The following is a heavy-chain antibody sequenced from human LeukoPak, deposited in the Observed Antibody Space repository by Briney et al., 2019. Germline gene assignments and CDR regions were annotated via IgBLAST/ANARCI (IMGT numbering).Heavy chain of an antibody. D-gene: IGHD6-6*01. V-gene: IGHV3-49*03. CDR2: IRSKAYGGTT. CDR3: TRPVTSYSSSSLYLFDY. J-gene: IGHJ4*02. CDR1: GFTFGDYA. Sequence: GGSLRLSCTASGFTFGDYAMSWFRQAPGKGLEWVGFIRSKAYGGTTEYAASVKGRFTISRDDSKSIAYLQMNSLKTEDTAVYYCTRPVTSYSSSSLYLFDYWGQGTLVTVSS.